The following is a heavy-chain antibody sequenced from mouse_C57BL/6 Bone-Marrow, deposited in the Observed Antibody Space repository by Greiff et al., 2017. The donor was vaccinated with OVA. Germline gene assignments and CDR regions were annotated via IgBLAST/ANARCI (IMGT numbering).Heavy chain of an antibody. CDR3: ARCLIYYYDFDY. J-gene: IGHJ2*01. CDR2: IDPSDSYT. CDR1: GYTFTSYW. V-gene: IGHV1-59*01. Sequence: QVQLQQPGAELVRPGTSVKLSCKASGYTFTSYWMHWVKQRPGQGLEWIGVIDPSDSYTNYNQKFKGKATLTVDTSSSTAYMQLSSLTSEDSAVYYCARCLIYYYDFDYWGQGTTLTVSS. D-gene: IGHD1-1*01.